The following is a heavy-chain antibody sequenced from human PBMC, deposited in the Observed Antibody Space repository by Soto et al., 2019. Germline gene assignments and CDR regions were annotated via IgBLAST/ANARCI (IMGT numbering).Heavy chain of an antibody. CDR1: GGSISSSNW. Sequence: SETLSLTCAVSGGSISSSNWWSWVRQPPGKGLEWIGEIYHSGSTNYNPSLKSRVTISVDKSKKQFSLKLSSVTAAATAVYYCARERFENYYGMDVWGQRTTVTVSS. V-gene: IGHV4-4*02. J-gene: IGHJ6*02. D-gene: IGHD3-3*01. CDR3: ARERFENYYGMDV. CDR2: IYHSGST.